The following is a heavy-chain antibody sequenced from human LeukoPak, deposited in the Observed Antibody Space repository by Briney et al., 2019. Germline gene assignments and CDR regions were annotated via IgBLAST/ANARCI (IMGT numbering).Heavy chain of an antibody. V-gene: IGHV1-2*04. CDR3: ARTPYYDFWSGYYFLDY. CDR1: GYTFTGYY. D-gene: IGHD3-3*01. J-gene: IGHJ4*02. Sequence: ASVKVSCKASGYTFTGYYMHWVRQAPGQGLEWMRRINPNSGVTHYAQKFQGWVTMTRDTSISPAYIELSRLRSDDPAVYYCARTPYYDFWSGYYFLDYWGQGTLVTVSS. CDR2: INPNSGVT.